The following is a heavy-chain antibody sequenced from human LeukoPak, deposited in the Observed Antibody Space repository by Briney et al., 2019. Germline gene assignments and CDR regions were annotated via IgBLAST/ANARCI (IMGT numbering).Heavy chain of an antibody. Sequence: GGSLRLSCAASGFTFSSHSMNWVRQAPGKGLEWVSYISSSSSTIYYADSVKGRFTISRDNAKNSLYLQMNSLRAEDTAVYFCARDISRTMDVWGQGTTVTV. D-gene: IGHD2/OR15-2a*01. CDR1: GFTFSSHS. CDR2: ISSSSSTI. CDR3: ARDISRTMDV. J-gene: IGHJ6*02. V-gene: IGHV3-48*01.